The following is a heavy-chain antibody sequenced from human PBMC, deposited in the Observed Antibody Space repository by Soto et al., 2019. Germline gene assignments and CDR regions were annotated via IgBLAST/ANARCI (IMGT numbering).Heavy chain of an antibody. Sequence: PGGSLRLSCGASGFTFSSHWMHWVRQAPGMGLVWVSRISTDGSSTSYADSVKGRFTISRDNAKNTLYLQMNSLRAEDTAVYYCVRDLYSGFDYWRQGTLATVSS. D-gene: IGHD6-13*01. J-gene: IGHJ4*02. CDR1: GFTFSSHW. CDR3: VRDLYSGFDY. V-gene: IGHV3-74*01. CDR2: ISTDGSST.